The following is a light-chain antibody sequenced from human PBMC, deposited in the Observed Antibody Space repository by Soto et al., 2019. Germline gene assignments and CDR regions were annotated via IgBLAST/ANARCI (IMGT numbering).Light chain of an antibody. J-gene: IGKJ4*01. CDR2: SAS. CDR1: QPISSW. V-gene: IGKV1-12*01. Sequence: IQMTQSPSSVSASVGDRVTITCRARQPISSWLAWYQQQPWQPPNLLIYSASTLRSGVPSRFSGSESGTLFTLTITNLQPEDFATYYLQQASSFPLTFGGGTKVEV. CDR3: QQASSFPLT.